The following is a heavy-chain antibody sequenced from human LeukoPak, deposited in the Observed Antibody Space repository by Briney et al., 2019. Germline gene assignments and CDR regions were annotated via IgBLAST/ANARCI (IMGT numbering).Heavy chain of an antibody. V-gene: IGHV4-59*01. J-gene: IGHJ4*02. Sequence: PSETLSLTCTVSGGSISSYYWSWIRQPPGKGLEWIGNIYYDGSSKSNPSLKSRVSISVDTSKNQFFLELTSVTAADTAVYYCARVGGVNRDGYNQFDYWGQGTLVTVSS. CDR2: IYYDGSS. D-gene: IGHD5-24*01. CDR1: GGSISSYY. CDR3: ARVGGVNRDGYNQFDY.